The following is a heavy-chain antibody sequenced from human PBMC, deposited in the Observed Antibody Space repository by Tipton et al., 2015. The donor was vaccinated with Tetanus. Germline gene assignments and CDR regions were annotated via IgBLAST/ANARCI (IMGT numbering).Heavy chain of an antibody. CDR2: IYYTGST. CDR3: ASSVGQLWF. CDR1: GFIFSDYY. J-gene: IGHJ4*01. Sequence: LRLSCAASGFIFSDYYMSWIRQAPGKGLEWIGYIYYTGSTYYNPSLKSRVIISADTSKNQFSLKLSSVTAADTAVYYCASSVGQLWFWGQGSLVTVSS. V-gene: IGHV4-31*02. D-gene: IGHD5-18*01.